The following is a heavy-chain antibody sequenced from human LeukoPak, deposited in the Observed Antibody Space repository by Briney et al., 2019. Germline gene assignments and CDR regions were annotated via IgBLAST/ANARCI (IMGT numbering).Heavy chain of an antibody. CDR3: ARDRAVAGRGDFDY. CDR1: GGTFSNYA. V-gene: IGHV1-69*04. J-gene: IGHJ4*02. D-gene: IGHD6-19*01. CDR2: IIPILDIA. Sequence: SVKVSCKASGGTFSNYAISWVRQAPGQGLEWMGRIIPILDIANYAQKFQGRVTIAADKSTSTAYMELSSLRSEDTAVYHCARDRAVAGRGDFDYWGQGTLVTVSS.